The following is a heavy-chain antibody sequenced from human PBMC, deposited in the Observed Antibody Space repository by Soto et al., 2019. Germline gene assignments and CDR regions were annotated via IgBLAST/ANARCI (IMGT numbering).Heavy chain of an antibody. CDR1: GFTFSAYG. CDR2: IWYDGSKK. CDR3: ARDESLTLDY. J-gene: IGHJ4*02. Sequence: QVQLVESGGGVVQPGRSLRLSCAASGFTFSAYGMHWVRQGPGKGLEWVAVIWYDGSKKYYADSVKGRFTISRDNSKNTLYLQMTSLRAEDTAVYYCARDESLTLDYWGQGTLVTVSS. V-gene: IGHV3-33*01.